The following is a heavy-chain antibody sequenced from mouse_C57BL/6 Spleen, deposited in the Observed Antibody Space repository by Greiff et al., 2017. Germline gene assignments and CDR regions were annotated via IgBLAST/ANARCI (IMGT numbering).Heavy chain of an antibody. Sequence: QVQLQQSGAELARPGASVKLSCKASGYTFTSYGISWVKQRTGQGLEWIGEIYPRSGNTYYNEKFKGKATLTADKSSITAYIELRSLTSEDSAVYFCARDGSLYFDYWGQGTTLTVSS. CDR2: IYPRSGNT. V-gene: IGHV1-81*01. D-gene: IGHD1-1*01. CDR3: ARDGSLYFDY. CDR1: GYTFTSYG. J-gene: IGHJ2*01.